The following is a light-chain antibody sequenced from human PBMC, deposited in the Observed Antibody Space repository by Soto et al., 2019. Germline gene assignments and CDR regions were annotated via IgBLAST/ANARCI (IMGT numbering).Light chain of an antibody. CDR3: QHYNSYSEE. Sequence: DIQMTQSPSTLSGSVGYRVTITCRASQTISSWLAWYQQKPGKAPKLLIYKASTLKSGVPSRFSGSGSGTEFTLTISSLQPDDFATYYCQHYNSYSEEFGQGTKVDI. J-gene: IGKJ1*01. CDR2: KAS. V-gene: IGKV1-5*03. CDR1: QTISSW.